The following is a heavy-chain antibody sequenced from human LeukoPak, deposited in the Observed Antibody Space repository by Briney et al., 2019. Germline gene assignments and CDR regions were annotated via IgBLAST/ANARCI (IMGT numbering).Heavy chain of an antibody. V-gene: IGHV1-2*06. CDR1: GYTFTGYY. CDR2: INPNSGDT. D-gene: IGHD2-2*01. Sequence: ASVKVSCKASGYTFTGYYMHWVRQAPGQGLEWMGRINPNSGDTNYAQKFQGRVTMTRDTSISTAYMELSRLRSDDTAVYYCARDRGGCSSTSCYLNWFDPWGQGTLVTVSS. J-gene: IGHJ5*02. CDR3: ARDRGGCSSTSCYLNWFDP.